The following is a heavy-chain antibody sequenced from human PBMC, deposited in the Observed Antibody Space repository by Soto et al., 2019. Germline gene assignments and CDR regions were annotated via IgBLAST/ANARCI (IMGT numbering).Heavy chain of an antibody. CDR2: INKSGGST. V-gene: IGHV3-23*01. CDR3: AKDPPTTGTTFDY. J-gene: IGHJ4*02. CDR1: GVTFSGFA. Sequence: GPLILSSAASGVTFSGFAMSWVRQAPGKGLEWVSTINKSGGSTYYADSVKGRFTISRDNSKNMLFLQINGLRAEDTAVYYCAKDPPTTGTTFDYWGRGTLVTVA. D-gene: IGHD1-1*01.